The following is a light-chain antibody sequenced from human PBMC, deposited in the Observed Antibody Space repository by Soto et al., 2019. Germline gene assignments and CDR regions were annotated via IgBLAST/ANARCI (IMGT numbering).Light chain of an antibody. V-gene: IGKV3-15*01. Sequence: ETVVTQSPATLSASPGERATLSCRASQNVVTNVAWYQQKPGQAPRLLIHDTSTRATGVPDRFSGRGDGTEFALTISSLQSEDLAVYYCQQYNEWPLAFGGGTKMDIK. CDR3: QQYNEWPLA. CDR1: QNVVTN. J-gene: IGKJ4*01. CDR2: DTS.